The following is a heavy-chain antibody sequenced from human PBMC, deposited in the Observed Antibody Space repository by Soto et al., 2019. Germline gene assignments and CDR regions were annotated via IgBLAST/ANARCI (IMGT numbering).Heavy chain of an antibody. CDR1: GGTFSSYA. J-gene: IGHJ3*02. CDR2: IIPIFGTA. CDR3: ARNGEMATISDAFDI. Sequence: SVKVSCKASGGTFSSYAISWVRQAPGQGLEWMGGIIPIFGTANYAQKFQGRVTITADESTSTAYMELSSLRSEDTAVYYCARNGEMATISDAFDIWGQGTMVTVSS. V-gene: IGHV1-69*13. D-gene: IGHD5-12*01.